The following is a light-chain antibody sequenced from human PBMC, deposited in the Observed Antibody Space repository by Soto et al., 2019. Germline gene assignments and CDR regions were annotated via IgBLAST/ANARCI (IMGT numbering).Light chain of an antibody. V-gene: IGLV2-14*01. J-gene: IGLJ2*01. CDR2: EVS. Sequence: QSVLTQPASVSGSPGQSITISCTGTSSDVGDFDCVSWYQQHPGKAPKLMIYEVSDRPSGVSNRFSGSKSGDTASLTISGLQAEDEADYYCSSYTSSSTLVFGGGTQLPVL. CDR3: SSYTSSSTLV. CDR1: SSDVGDFDC.